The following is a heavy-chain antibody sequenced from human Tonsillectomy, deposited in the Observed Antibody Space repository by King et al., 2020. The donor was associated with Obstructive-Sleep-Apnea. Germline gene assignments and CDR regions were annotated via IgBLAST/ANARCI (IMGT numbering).Heavy chain of an antibody. J-gene: IGHJ3*02. CDR2: RNPNSGNT. Sequence: QLVQSGAEVKKPGASVKVSCKASGYTFSSYDINWVRQATGQGLEWVGWRNPNSGNTGYAQKFQGRVTMTRNTSISTAYMELSSLTSEDTTVYYCARGSRTFDIWGQGTMVTVSS. CDR3: ARGSRTFDI. D-gene: IGHD1-14*01. CDR1: GYTFSSYD. V-gene: IGHV1-8*01.